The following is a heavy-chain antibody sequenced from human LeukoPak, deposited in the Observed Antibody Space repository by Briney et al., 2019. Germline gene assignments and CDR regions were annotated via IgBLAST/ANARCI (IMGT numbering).Heavy chain of an antibody. V-gene: IGHV3-21*01. CDR1: GFTFSSYS. CDR3: AREDPGRIAADC. D-gene: IGHD2-15*01. J-gene: IGHJ4*02. Sequence: GGSLRLSCAASGFTFSSYSMNWVRQAPGKGLEWVSSISSSSSYISYTDSVRGRFTISRDNAKNSLFLQMNNLRGEDTAMYFCAREDPGRIAADCWGQGTLVTVSS. CDR2: ISSSSSYI.